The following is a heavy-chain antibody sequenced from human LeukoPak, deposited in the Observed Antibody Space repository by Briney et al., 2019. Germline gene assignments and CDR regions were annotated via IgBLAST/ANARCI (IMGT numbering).Heavy chain of an antibody. V-gene: IGHV3-53*01. J-gene: IGHJ4*02. CDR2: IHAGGTT. D-gene: IGHD1-26*01. CDR3: ARVVYSGNYHVGESDY. CDR1: GFTVSTYY. Sequence: GGSLRLSCTASGFTVSTYYKTWVRQAPGKGLEWVSVIHAGGTTNYADSVKGRFTISRDNSKNTLYLQMNSLRAEDTAVYYCARVVYSGNYHVGESDYWGQGTLVTVSS.